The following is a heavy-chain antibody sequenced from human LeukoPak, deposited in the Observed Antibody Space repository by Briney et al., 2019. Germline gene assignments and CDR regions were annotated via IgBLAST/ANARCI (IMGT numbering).Heavy chain of an antibody. CDR3: AEKLLLSSILATYDI. CDR1: AFIVSSDY. Sequence: PGGSLRLSCAASAFIVSSDYVSWVRQPPGKGLEWVSVFYSVVSTYYPDFVKGRFTISRDNSKNTLYIHMNSLRPADTPVYYCAEKLLLSSILATYDICGEGTIVTVSS. J-gene: IGHJ3*02. D-gene: IGHD2-15*01. CDR2: FYSVVST. V-gene: IGHV3-66*01.